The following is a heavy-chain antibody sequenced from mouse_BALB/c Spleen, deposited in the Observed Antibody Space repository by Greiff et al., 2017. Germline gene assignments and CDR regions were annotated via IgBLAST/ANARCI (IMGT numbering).Heavy chain of an antibody. CDR2: IDTSDSYT. CDR3: ARSDSYTVVYFDY. Sequence: QVQLQQPGAELVMPGASVKMSCKASGYTFTDYWMHWVKQRPGQGLEWIGAIDTSDSYTSYNQKFKGKATLTVDESSSTAYMQLSSLTSEDSAVYYCARSDSYTVVYFDYWGQGTTLTVSS. J-gene: IGHJ2*01. D-gene: IGHD1-1*01. V-gene: IGHV1-69*01. CDR1: GYTFTDYW.